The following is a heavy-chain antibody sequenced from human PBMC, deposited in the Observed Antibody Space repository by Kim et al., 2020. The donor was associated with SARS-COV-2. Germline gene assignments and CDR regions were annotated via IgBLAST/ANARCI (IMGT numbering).Heavy chain of an antibody. Sequence: VKGRFTISRDNAKNSLYLQMNSLRAEDTAVYYCARVRPAAGNYYYYGMDVWGQGTTVTVSS. CDR3: ARVRPAAGNYYYYGMDV. V-gene: IGHV3-21*01. J-gene: IGHJ6*02. D-gene: IGHD6-13*01.